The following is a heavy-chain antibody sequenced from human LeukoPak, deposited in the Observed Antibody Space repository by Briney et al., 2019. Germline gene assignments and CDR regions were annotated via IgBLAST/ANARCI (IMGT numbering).Heavy chain of an antibody. CDR1: GFTFSSYG. V-gene: IGHV3-30*03. J-gene: IGHJ3*02. CDR3: ARAKRNGFDI. CDR2: ISYDGRNK. Sequence: GGSLRLSCVASGFTFSSYGMHWVRQAPGKGLEGVAVISYDGRNKYYGDSVKGRFTISRDNSKNTLYLQMNSLRAEDTAVYYCARAKRNGFDIWGQGTMVTVSS.